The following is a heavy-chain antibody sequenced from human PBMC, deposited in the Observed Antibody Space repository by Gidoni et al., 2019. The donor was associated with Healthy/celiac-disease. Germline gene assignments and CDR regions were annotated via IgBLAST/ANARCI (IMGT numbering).Heavy chain of an antibody. CDR3: TRAPTPPRGYCSSTSCYTWFDY. V-gene: IGHV3-49*02. CDR2: GTT. Sequence: GTTEYAASVKGRFTISRDDSKSIAYLQMNSLKTEDTAVYYCTRAPTPPRGYCSSTSCYTWFDYWGQGTLVTVSS. J-gene: IGHJ4*02. D-gene: IGHD2-2*02.